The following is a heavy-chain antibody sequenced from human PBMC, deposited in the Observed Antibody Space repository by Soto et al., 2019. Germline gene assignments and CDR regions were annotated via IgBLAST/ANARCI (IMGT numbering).Heavy chain of an antibody. D-gene: IGHD3-22*01. Sequence: ASVKVSCKASGYTFTSYGISWVRQAPGQGLEWMGWISAYNGNTNYAQKLQGRVTMTTDTSTSTAYMELRSLRSDATAVYYCARDPRYYYDSSSHWFDPWGQGTLVTVSS. CDR3: ARDPRYYYDSSSHWFDP. V-gene: IGHV1-18*01. CDR1: GYTFTSYG. CDR2: ISAYNGNT. J-gene: IGHJ5*02.